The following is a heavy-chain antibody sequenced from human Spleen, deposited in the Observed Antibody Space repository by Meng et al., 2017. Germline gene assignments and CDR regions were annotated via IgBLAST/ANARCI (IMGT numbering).Heavy chain of an antibody. CDR2: INWNGGST. J-gene: IGHJ5*02. CDR3: ARVVGDIVVVPAATFINWFDP. CDR1: GFTFDDYG. V-gene: IGHV3-20*04. D-gene: IGHD2-2*01. Sequence: GESLKISCAASGFTFDDYGMSWVRQAPGKGLEWVSGINWNGGSTGYADSVKGRFTISRDNAKKSLYLQMNSLRAEDTALYYCARVVGDIVVVPAATFINWFDPWGQGTLVTVSS.